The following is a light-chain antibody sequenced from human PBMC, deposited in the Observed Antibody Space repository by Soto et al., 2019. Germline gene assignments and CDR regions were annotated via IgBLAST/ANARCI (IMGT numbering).Light chain of an antibody. CDR2: GAS. Sequence: EIVLTQPPGSLSLSPGDAATLSCRASQSISSTCLAWYQQKPGQAPRLLIHGASSRAAGIPDRFSGSGSGTDFTLTISRLEPEDFVVYYCQQYCDSLTFGGGTKVDIK. CDR1: QSISSTC. J-gene: IGKJ4*01. CDR3: QQYCDSLT. V-gene: IGKV3-20*01.